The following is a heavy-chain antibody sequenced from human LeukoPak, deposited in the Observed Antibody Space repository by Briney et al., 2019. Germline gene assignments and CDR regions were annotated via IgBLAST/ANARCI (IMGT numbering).Heavy chain of an antibody. Sequence: PGGSLRLSCAASGFTFTNFAMHWVRQAPGKGLEWVSYISSSSSTIYYADSVKGRFTISRDNAKNSLYLQMNSLRAEDTAVYYCARARRPGYSSGWYRGYWGQGTLVTVSS. CDR1: GFTFTNFA. D-gene: IGHD6-19*01. J-gene: IGHJ4*02. V-gene: IGHV3-48*04. CDR3: ARARRPGYSSGWYRGY. CDR2: ISSSSSTI.